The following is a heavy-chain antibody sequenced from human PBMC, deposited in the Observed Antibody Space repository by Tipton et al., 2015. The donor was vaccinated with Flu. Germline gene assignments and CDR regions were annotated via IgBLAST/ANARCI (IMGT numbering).Heavy chain of an antibody. D-gene: IGHD3-3*01. Sequence: TLSLTCSVSGDSIGSRYYWGWIRQPPGKGLEWIGNIHRSGDTYRNPSLKSRVTISVDTSKNQFSLKLTSVTAADTAVYYCVARLGLWGYDAWSDYPQAGGFDLWGRETMVTVSS. CDR2: IHRSGDT. CDR1: GDSIGSRYY. V-gene: IGHV4-38-2*01. J-gene: IGHJ3*01. CDR3: VARLGLWGYDAWSDYPQAGGFDL.